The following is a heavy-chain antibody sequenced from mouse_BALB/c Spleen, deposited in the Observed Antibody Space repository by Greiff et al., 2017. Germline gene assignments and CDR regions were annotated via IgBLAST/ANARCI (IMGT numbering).Heavy chain of an antibody. D-gene: IGHD3-2*01. Sequence: VKLMESGPGLVAPSQSLSITCTVSGFSLTGYGVNWVRQPPGKGLEWLGMIWGDGSTDYNSALKSRLSISKDNSKSQVFLKMNSLQTDDTARYYCARDRDSSGYWFAYWGQGTLVTVSA. J-gene: IGHJ3*01. CDR2: IWGDGST. CDR1: GFSLTGYG. CDR3: ARDRDSSGYWFAY. V-gene: IGHV2-6-7*01.